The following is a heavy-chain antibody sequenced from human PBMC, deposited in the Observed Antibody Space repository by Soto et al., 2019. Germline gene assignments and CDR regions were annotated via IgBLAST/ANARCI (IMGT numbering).Heavy chain of an antibody. Sequence: ESGGGVVQPGRSLRLSCAASGFTFSPYTMHWVRQTPGKGLEWVAVISYDGSTEYNPDSVKGRFTISRDNPKNTVYLQMNSLRDEDTALYYCARGFYSNSFDMWGQGTMVTVSS. CDR3: ARGFYSNSFDM. CDR1: GFTFSPYT. V-gene: IGHV3-30-3*01. D-gene: IGHD3-22*01. CDR2: ISYDGSTE. J-gene: IGHJ3*02.